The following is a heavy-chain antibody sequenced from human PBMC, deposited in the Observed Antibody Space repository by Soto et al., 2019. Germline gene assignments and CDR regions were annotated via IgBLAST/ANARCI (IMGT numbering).Heavy chain of an antibody. CDR2: IYYSGST. CDR1: GGSISSYY. D-gene: IGHD6-19*01. Sequence: PSETLSLTCTVSGGSISSYYWSWIRQPPGKGLEWIGYIYYSGSTNYNPSLKSRVTISVDTSKNQFSLKLSSVTAADTAVYYCARHGGQWLARFHDAFDIWGQGTMVTVSS. V-gene: IGHV4-59*08. CDR3: ARHGGQWLARFHDAFDI. J-gene: IGHJ3*02.